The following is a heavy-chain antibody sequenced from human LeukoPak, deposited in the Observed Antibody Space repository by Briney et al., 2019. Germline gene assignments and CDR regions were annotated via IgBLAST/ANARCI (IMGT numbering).Heavy chain of an antibody. D-gene: IGHD6-19*01. V-gene: IGHV4-34*01. J-gene: IGHJ2*01. Sequence: SETLSLTCAVYEGSLSGYFWSWIRQPPGKGLEWIGEISIAGEINYNPSLRSRATISMDTSKNQFSLRLASVIAADTALYYCVRQIGAGAFDLWGRDRVVTVSS. CDR2: ISIAGEI. CDR3: VRQIGAGAFDL. CDR1: EGSLSGYF.